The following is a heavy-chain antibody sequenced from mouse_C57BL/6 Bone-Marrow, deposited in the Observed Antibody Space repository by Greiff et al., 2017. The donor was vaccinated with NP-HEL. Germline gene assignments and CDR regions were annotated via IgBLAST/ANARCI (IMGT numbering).Heavy chain of an antibody. CDR2: IDPSDSYT. CDR1: GYTFTSYW. V-gene: IGHV1-50*01. CDR3: ARGGYYDYDFAY. Sequence: QVQLQQPGAELVKPGASVKLSCKASGYTFTSYWMQWVKQRPGQGLEWIGEIDPSDSYTNYNQKFKGKATLTEDTSSSTAYMQLSSLTSEDSAVYYCARGGYYDYDFAYWGQGTLVTVSA. J-gene: IGHJ3*01. D-gene: IGHD2-4*01.